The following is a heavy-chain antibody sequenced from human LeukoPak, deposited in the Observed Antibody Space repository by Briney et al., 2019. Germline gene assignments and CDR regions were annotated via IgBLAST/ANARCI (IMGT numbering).Heavy chain of an antibody. CDR3: ARRSYYDSSGYYYY. CDR2: IYYSGST. Sequence: RPSETLSLTCTASGGSISNNNYYWGWIRQPPGKGLEWIGTIYYSGSTYYNPSLKSRVTISVDTSRNQFSLKLSSVTAADTAVYYCARRSYYDSSGYYYYWGQGTLVTVSS. V-gene: IGHV4-39*01. CDR1: GGSISNNNYY. D-gene: IGHD3-22*01. J-gene: IGHJ4*02.